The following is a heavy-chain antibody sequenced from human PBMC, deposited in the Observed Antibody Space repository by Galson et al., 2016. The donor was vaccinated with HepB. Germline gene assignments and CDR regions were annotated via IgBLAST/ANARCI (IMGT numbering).Heavy chain of an antibody. CDR2: IYYSGRA. V-gene: IGHV4-59*01. Sequence: LSLTCTVSGGSITDYYWSWIRQPPGKGLEWIGYIYYSGRADYNPSLKSRVTISVDTSNNQFSLKLSSVTAADTAVYYCARNQKWLLPSYYYYAMDVWGKGTTVTVSS. D-gene: IGHD4-23*01. CDR3: ARNQKWLLPSYYYYAMDV. CDR1: GGSITDYY. J-gene: IGHJ6*04.